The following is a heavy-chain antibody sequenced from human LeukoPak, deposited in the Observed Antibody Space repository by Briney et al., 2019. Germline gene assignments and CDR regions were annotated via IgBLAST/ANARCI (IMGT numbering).Heavy chain of an antibody. CDR3: VRDNAYTFDY. CDR1: GVKFSSYW. D-gene: IGHD5-24*01. CDR2: INTNGDSA. Sequence: GGSLRLSCAVSGVKFSSYWMNCVRQVPGKGLVWVAHINTNGDSANYADSVKGRFTISRDNAKSTLSLQMNSLRAEDTAIYYCVRDNAYTFDYWGQGTLVTVSS. J-gene: IGHJ4*01. V-gene: IGHV3-74*01.